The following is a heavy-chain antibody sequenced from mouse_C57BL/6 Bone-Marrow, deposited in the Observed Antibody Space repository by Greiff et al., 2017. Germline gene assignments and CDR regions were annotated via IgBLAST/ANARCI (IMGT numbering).Heavy chain of an antibody. CDR2: IDPEIGDT. Sequence: VQLQQSGAELVRPGASVKLSCTASGFNIKDDYIHWVKQRPEQGLEWIGWIDPEIGDTAYDPKFQGKATITSDKASNTAYLQLSSLTSEDTSVYYGASFDGNYFDFWGQGTPLTVAS. D-gene: IGHD2-3*01. V-gene: IGHV14-4*01. J-gene: IGHJ2*01. CDR1: GFNIKDDY. CDR3: ASFDGNYFDF.